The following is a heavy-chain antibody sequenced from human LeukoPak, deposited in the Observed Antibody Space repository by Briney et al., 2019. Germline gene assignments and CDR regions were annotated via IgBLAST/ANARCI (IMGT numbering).Heavy chain of an antibody. CDR3: ARGSAALGFGY. CDR1: GFTFSTYW. V-gene: IGHV3-7*02. J-gene: IGHJ4*02. Sequence: GGSLRLSCAASGFTFSTYWMSWVRQAPGRGLEWVANIKHDGSEKFYVDSVRGRFTISRDNAKNTLYLQMNSLRAEDTAVYYCARGSAALGFGYWGQGTLVTVSS. D-gene: IGHD5-18*01. CDR2: IKHDGSEK.